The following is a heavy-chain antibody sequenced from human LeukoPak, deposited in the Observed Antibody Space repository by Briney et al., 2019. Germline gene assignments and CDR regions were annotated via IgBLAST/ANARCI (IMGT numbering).Heavy chain of an antibody. Sequence: PSETLSLTCTVSGSISSYYWSWIRQPPGKGLEWIGYIYTSGSTNYNPSLKSRVTISVDTSKNQFSLDRSSVTAADTAVYYCARQKCTSTSCLTKNAFDIRGQGTMVTVSS. J-gene: IGHJ3*02. CDR3: ARQKCTSTSCLTKNAFDI. V-gene: IGHV4-4*09. D-gene: IGHD2-2*01. CDR1: GSISSYY. CDR2: IYTSGST.